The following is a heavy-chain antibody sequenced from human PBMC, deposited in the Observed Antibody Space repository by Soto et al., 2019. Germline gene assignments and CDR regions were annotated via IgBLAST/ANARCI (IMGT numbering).Heavy chain of an antibody. D-gene: IGHD1-26*01. Sequence: GGSLRLSCAASGFTFSSYSMNWVRQAPGKGLEWVSSISSSSSYIYYADSVKGRFTISRDNAKNSLYLQMNSLRAEDTAVYYCAREEVVFGATKLDYWGQGTLVTVSS. CDR1: GFTFSSYS. J-gene: IGHJ4*02. CDR3: AREEVVFGATKLDY. CDR2: ISSSSSYI. V-gene: IGHV3-21*01.